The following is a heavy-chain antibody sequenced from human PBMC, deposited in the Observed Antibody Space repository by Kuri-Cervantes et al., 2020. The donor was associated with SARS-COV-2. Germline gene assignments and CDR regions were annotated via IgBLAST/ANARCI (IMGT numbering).Heavy chain of an antibody. J-gene: IGHJ4*02. D-gene: IGHD6-19*01. CDR3: ARDPGIAVAGGFDY. Sequence: GSLRLSCTVSGYSISSGYYWGWIRQPPGKGLEWIGSIYHSGSTYYNPSLKSRVTISVDTSKNQFSLKLSSVTAADTAVYYCARDPGIAVAGGFDYWGQGTLVTVSS. V-gene: IGHV4-38-2*02. CDR1: GYSISSGYY. CDR2: IYHSGST.